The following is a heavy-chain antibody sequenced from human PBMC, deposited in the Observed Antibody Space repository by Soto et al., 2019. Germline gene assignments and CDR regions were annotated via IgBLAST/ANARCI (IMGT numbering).Heavy chain of an antibody. CDR3: AGERPSYYSGPPLDAFDI. J-gene: IGHJ3*02. V-gene: IGHV4-59*01. CDR2: IYCIGST. CDR1: GTSITSYY. D-gene: IGHD4-4*01. Sequence: AETLSLTCTVSGTSITSYYWSWIRQPPGKGLEWIGYIYCIGSTNYNPSLKSRVTISVDTSKNQYSLKLSSVTAADTAVYYCAGERPSYYSGPPLDAFDIWGQGTMVTVSS.